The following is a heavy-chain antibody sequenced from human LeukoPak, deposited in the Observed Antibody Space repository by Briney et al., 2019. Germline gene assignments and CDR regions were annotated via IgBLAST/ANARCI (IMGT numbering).Heavy chain of an antibody. J-gene: IGHJ4*02. CDR1: GGSISGSSYH. V-gene: IGHV4-39*01. D-gene: IGHD5-18*01. Sequence: SETLSLTCTVSGGSISGSSYHWGWIRQPPGKGLEWIGSINYRGHTYYNPSLESRVTIPVDTSKNQFSLTVSSVTAADTALYYCAPTYSYTGGGYEYWGQGTLVTVFS. CDR3: APTYSYTGGGYEY. CDR2: INYRGHT.